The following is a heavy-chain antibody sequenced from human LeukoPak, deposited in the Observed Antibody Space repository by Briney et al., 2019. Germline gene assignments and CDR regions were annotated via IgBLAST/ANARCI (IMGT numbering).Heavy chain of an antibody. CDR3: AIIAASGARTADY. Sequence: PSQTLSLTCTVSGRSITSDDDYWPWIRQPPGKGLEGIGYLSYTGGTHYTPSLKSRVTISVDTTKNQFSLNLTSVTAADTAVFFCAIIAASGARTADYWGQGTLVTVSS. D-gene: IGHD6-13*01. CDR2: LSYTGGT. CDR1: GRSITSDDDY. J-gene: IGHJ4*02. V-gene: IGHV4-30-4*01.